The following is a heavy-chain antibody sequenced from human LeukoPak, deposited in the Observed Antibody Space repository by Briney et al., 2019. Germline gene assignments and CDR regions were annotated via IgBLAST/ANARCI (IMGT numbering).Heavy chain of an antibody. Sequence: ASVKVSCKASGYTFSSYGISWVRQAPGQGLEWMGWISAYNGNTNYAQKLQGRVTMTTDTSTSTAYMELRSLRSDDTAVYYCASFYCSGDSCYGYYFDYWGQGTLVTVSS. CDR3: ASFYCSGDSCYGYYFDY. V-gene: IGHV1-18*01. CDR2: ISAYNGNT. D-gene: IGHD2-15*01. CDR1: GYTFSSYG. J-gene: IGHJ4*02.